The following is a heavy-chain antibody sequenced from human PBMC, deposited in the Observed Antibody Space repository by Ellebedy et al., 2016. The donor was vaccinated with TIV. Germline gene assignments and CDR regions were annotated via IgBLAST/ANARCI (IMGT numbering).Heavy chain of an antibody. V-gene: IGHV1-69*04. J-gene: IGHJ3*02. CDR1: GGTFSSYA. CDR2: IIPILGIA. D-gene: IGHD5-24*01. Sequence: ASVKVSCKASGGTFSSYAISWVRQAPGQGLEWMGRIIPILGIANYAQKFQGRVTITADKSTSTAYMELSSLRSEDTAVYYCARGGDEDDAFDIWGQGTMVTVSS. CDR3: ARGGDEDDAFDI.